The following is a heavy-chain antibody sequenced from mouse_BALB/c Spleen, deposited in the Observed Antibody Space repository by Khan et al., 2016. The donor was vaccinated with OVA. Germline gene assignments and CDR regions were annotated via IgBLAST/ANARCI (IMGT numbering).Heavy chain of an antibody. J-gene: IGHJ3*01. CDR3: AREGAYYRSDGWFSY. Sequence: VQLVESGAELARPGASVKMSCKASGYTFTTYTMHWVKQRPGQGLEWIGYINPSNGYTNYNQKFKDKSPLTADKSSSTAYMQLSSLTADYSAVYYCAREGAYYRSDGWFSYWGQGTRVTVSA. D-gene: IGHD2-14*01. V-gene: IGHV1-4*01. CDR1: GYTFTTYT. CDR2: INPSNGYT.